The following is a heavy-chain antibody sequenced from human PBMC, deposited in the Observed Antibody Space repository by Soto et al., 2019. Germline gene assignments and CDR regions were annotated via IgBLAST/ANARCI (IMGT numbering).Heavy chain of an antibody. D-gene: IGHD3-22*01. Sequence: EVQLVESGGGLVQPGGSLRLSCAASGFNFSSYDMHWVRQATGKGLEWVSVIGTAGDTYSPDSVKGRFTISRENAKNSLYLQMNSLRAEDTAVYYCARGQPTNYYDTSGYEYYFDYWGQGTLVTVSS. V-gene: IGHV3-13*01. CDR2: IGTAGDT. CDR3: ARGQPTNYYDTSGYEYYFDY. J-gene: IGHJ4*02. CDR1: GFNFSSYD.